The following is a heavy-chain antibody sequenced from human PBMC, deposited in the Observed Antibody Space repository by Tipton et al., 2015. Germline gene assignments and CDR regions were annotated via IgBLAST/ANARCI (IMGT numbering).Heavy chain of an antibody. CDR2: INWTGGMT. V-gene: IGHV3-9*01. CDR1: GFTFDDYA. CDR3: ARDRRDGGLVGNMIRNDY. J-gene: IGHJ4*02. Sequence: SLRLSCVASGFTFDDYAMHWVRQAPGKGLEWVAGINWTGGMTAHADSMGGRFTISRDNAKNSLNLQMNNLRAEDTAVYYCARDRRDGGLVGNMIRNDYWGQGTLVTVSS. D-gene: IGHD1/OR15-1a*01.